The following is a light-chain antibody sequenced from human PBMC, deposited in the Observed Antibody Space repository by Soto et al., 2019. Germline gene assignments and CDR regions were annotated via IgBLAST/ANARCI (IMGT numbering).Light chain of an antibody. CDR2: ATS. J-gene: IGKJ4*01. Sequence: DIQMTQSPSSLSASVGDRVTITCRASQGIRNDLGWYQQKQGKAPKXLIYATSSLQSGVPSRFSGSGSGTDLTITISSLQPEDCATYECLQHKSYPLTFGGGTKVDIK. CDR3: LQHKSYPLT. V-gene: IGKV1-17*01. CDR1: QGIRND.